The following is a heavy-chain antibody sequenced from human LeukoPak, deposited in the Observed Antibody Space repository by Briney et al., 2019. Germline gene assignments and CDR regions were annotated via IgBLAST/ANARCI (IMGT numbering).Heavy chain of an antibody. CDR3: AKERRWLQQNDY. CDR2: ISYDGSNK. CDR1: GFTFSSYG. D-gene: IGHD5-24*01. V-gene: IGHV3-30*18. J-gene: IGHJ4*02. Sequence: PGRSLRLSCAASGFTFSSYGMHWVRQAPGKGLEWVAVISYDGSNKYYADSVKGRFTISRDNSKNTLYLQMNSLRAEDTAVYYCAKERRWLQQNDYWGQGTLVTVSS.